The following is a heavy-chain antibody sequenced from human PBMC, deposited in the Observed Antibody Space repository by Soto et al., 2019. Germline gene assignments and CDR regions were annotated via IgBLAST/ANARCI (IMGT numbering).Heavy chain of an antibody. CDR2: IYPGDSDT. CDR3: DSLEWSHGDYYYGMDV. CDR1: GYSFTSYW. V-gene: IGHV5-51*01. J-gene: IGHJ6*02. D-gene: IGHD3-3*01. Sequence: GESLKISCKGSGYSFTSYWIGWVRQMPGKGLELMGIIYPGDSDTRYSPSFQGQVTISADKSISTAYLQWSSLKASDTAMYYCDSLEWSHGDYYYGMDVWGQGTTVTVSS.